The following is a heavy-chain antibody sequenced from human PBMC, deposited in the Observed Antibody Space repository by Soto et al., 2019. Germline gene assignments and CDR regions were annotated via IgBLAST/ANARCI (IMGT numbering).Heavy chain of an antibody. D-gene: IGHD6-13*01. V-gene: IGHV3-7*01. CDR1: GFTFSSYW. CDR2: IKQDGSEK. Sequence: EVQLVESGGGLVQPGGSLRLSCADSGFTFSSYWMSWVRQAPVKGLEWVGNIKQDGSEKNYVDSVKGRFTISRDNAKNSLYLQRNSLRAEDPAGYYCARIASTGRGWDVWGQGTTVVVSS. J-gene: IGHJ6*02. CDR3: ARIASTGRGWDV.